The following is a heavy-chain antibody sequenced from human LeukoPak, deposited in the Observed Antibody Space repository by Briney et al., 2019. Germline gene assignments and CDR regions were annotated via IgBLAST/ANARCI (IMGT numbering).Heavy chain of an antibody. CDR1: GFTFSSYW. CDR2: IKQDGSEK. Sequence: GGSLRLSCAASGFTFSSYWMSWVRQAPGKGLEWVANIKQDGSEKYYVDSVKGRFTISRDNAKNSLYLQMNSLSAEDTAVYYCAREQQWLVPPTFDYWGQGTLVTVSS. V-gene: IGHV3-7*01. CDR3: AREQQWLVPPTFDY. D-gene: IGHD6-19*01. J-gene: IGHJ4*02.